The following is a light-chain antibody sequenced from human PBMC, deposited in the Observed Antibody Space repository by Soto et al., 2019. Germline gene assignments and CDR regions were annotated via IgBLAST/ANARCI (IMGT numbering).Light chain of an antibody. Sequence: EIVLTQSPGTLSLSPGERATLSCRASQSVINNYVAWYQQKPGQAPRLLIDDASRRATGTPDRFSGSGSGTGCTLTISRLELEDFAVYYCQQFASSPLTFGQGTRVDI. CDR2: DAS. CDR1: QSVINNY. V-gene: IGKV3-20*01. CDR3: QQFASSPLT. J-gene: IGKJ1*01.